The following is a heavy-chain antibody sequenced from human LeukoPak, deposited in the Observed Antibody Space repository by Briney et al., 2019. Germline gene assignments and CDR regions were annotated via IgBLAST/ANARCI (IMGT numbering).Heavy chain of an antibody. V-gene: IGHV1-2*06. Sequence: ASVKVSCKASGYTFTGYYMHWVRQAPGQGLEWMGRINPNSGGTNYAQKFQSRVTMTRDTSISTAYMELSRLRSDDTAVYYCARDLITMVRGVQYIRVPFDYWGQGTLVTVSS. J-gene: IGHJ4*02. CDR1: GYTFTGYY. D-gene: IGHD3-10*01. CDR2: INPNSGGT. CDR3: ARDLITMVRGVQYIRVPFDY.